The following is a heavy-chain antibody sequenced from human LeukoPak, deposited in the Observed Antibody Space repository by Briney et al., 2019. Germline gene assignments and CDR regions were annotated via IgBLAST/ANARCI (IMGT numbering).Heavy chain of an antibody. CDR3: ARAYCSGGDCYSKSNFDS. D-gene: IGHD2-15*01. CDR2: INPDSGVT. Sequence: RASVKVSCKASGYTFTAYYMHWVRQAPGQGLEWMGWINPDSGVTNYAQKFQGRVTMTRATSITTAYMELSRLRSDDTAIYYCARAYCSGGDCYSKSNFDSWSQGTLVTVSS. CDR1: GYTFTAYY. V-gene: IGHV1-2*02. J-gene: IGHJ4*02.